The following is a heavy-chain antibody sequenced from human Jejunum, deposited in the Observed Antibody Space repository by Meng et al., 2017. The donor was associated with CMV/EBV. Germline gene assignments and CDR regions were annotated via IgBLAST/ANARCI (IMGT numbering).Heavy chain of an antibody. CDR1: GYTFTNYY. CDR2: INPSGGST. V-gene: IGHV1-46*01. J-gene: IGHJ4*02. CDR3: ARGDGGNGSDY. Sequence: QGQLVPFGAEVKKPGASVKVSCKASGYTFTNYYMHWVRQAPGQGLEWMGVINPSGGSTNYAQKFQGRLTMTRDTSTSTVYMELSSLRSEDTAVYYCARGDGGNGSDYWGQGTLVTVSS. D-gene: IGHD4-23*01.